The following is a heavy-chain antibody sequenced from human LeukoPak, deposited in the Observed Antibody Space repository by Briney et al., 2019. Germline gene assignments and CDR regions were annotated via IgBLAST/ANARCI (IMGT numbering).Heavy chain of an antibody. Sequence: ASVKVSCKASDYTFTNDGISWVRQAPGQGLEWMGIINPSGGSTSYAQKFQGRVTMTRDTSTSTVYMELSSLRSEDTAVYYCARVTDSNYQNWFDPWGQGTLVTVSA. CDR2: INPSGGST. CDR1: DYTFTNDG. CDR3: ARVTDSNYQNWFDP. D-gene: IGHD4-11*01. V-gene: IGHV1-46*01. J-gene: IGHJ5*02.